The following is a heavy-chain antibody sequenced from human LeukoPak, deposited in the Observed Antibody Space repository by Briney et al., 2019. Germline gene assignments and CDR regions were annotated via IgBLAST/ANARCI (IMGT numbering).Heavy chain of an antibody. D-gene: IGHD2-15*01. CDR1: GYIFTDYY. Sequence: ASVKVSCKASGYIFTDYYMHWVRQAPGQGLEWMGWINPNSGGTNSARKFQGRVTMTRDTSISTAYMELSRLRSDDTAVYYCARVGCTGGSCYGWFDPWGQGTLVTVSS. CDR3: ARVGCTGGSCYGWFDP. J-gene: IGHJ5*02. V-gene: IGHV1-2*02. CDR2: INPNSGGT.